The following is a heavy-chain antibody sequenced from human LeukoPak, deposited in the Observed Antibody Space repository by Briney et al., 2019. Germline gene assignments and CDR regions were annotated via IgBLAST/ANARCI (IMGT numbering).Heavy chain of an antibody. J-gene: IGHJ4*02. D-gene: IGHD3-9*01. V-gene: IGHV4-30-4*07. Sequence: PSETLSLTCAVSGGSISSGGYSWSWIRQPPGKGLEWIGYIYYSGSTYYNPSLKSRVTISVVTSKNQFSLKLSSVTAADTAVYYCAERYILTPFNYGARETLVTVS. CDR3: AERYILTPFNY. CDR2: IYYSGST. CDR1: GGSISSGGYS.